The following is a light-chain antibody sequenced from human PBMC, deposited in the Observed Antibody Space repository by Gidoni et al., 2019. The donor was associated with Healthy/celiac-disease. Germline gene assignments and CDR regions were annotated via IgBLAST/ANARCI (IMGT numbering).Light chain of an antibody. V-gene: IGKV1-39*01. CDR2: AAS. CDR1: QRISSY. Sequence: IQMNQAPAAPSASVGDRVTLTCRASQRISSYLTWFQQKPGNAPKLLLYAASSLQSGVPSRFSGSGSGTDFTLTISSLQPEDFATYYCQQSYSTPPAFGQGTKVEIK. CDR3: QQSYSTPPA. J-gene: IGKJ1*01.